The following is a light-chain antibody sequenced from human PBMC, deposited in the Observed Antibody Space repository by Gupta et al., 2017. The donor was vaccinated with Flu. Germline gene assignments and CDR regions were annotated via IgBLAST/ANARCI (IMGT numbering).Light chain of an antibody. J-gene: IGLJ3*02. CDR3: RNWSTSVGV. CDR2: ADENDGR. CDR1: SGHTKYA. Sequence: QLVLTQSPCVSSSLGASFKLTCTRISGHTKYAVAWFQQQPEQGPRFLLNADENDGRITGDGIPYCVSGSGYAPALTITSYHLESAAEYYSSSRNWSTSVGVVGGGTKLTVL. V-gene: IGLV4-69*01.